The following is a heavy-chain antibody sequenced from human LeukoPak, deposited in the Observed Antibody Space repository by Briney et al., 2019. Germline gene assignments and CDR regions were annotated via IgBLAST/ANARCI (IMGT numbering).Heavy chain of an antibody. D-gene: IGHD6-13*01. CDR3: ASRPSNTWAGPLDF. V-gene: IGHV3-23*01. CDR1: GFAFSDSA. CDR2: SRADDYST. J-gene: IGHJ4*02. Sequence: GGSLRLSCVAPGFAFSDSATSWVRLTAGKGLEWVSLSRADDYSTYYADSVKGRFTISRDNSKNTMYLQMNSLRAEDTAIYYCASRPSNTWAGPLDFWGRGTLVTVSS.